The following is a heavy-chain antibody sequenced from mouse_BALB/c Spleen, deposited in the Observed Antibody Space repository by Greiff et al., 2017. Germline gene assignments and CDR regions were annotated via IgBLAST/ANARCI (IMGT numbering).Heavy chain of an antibody. CDR1: GYTFTSYW. J-gene: IGHJ4*01. CDR2: IYPGDGDT. V-gene: IGHV1-87*01. CDR3: ARRDGYWGDD. D-gene: IGHD2-3*01. Sequence: QVQLQQSGAELARPGASVKLSCKASGYTFTSYWMQWVKQRPGQGLEWIGAIYPGDGDTRYTQKFKGKATLTADKSASTAYMQLSSLASEDSAVYYCARRDGYWGDDWGQGTSVTVAS.